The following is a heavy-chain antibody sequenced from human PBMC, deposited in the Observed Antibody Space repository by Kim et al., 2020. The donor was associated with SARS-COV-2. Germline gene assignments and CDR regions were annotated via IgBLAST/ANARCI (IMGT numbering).Heavy chain of an antibody. CDR3: ARHRSYCSGGSCYSDWFDP. CDR1: GGSISSSSYY. CDR2: IYYSGST. D-gene: IGHD2-15*01. V-gene: IGHV4-39*01. Sequence: SETLSLTCTVSGGSISSSSYYWGWIRQPPGKGLEWIGSIYYSGSTYYNPSLKSRVTISVDTSKNQFSLKLSSVTAADTAVYYCARHRSYCSGGSCYSDWFDPWGQGTLVTVSS. J-gene: IGHJ5*02.